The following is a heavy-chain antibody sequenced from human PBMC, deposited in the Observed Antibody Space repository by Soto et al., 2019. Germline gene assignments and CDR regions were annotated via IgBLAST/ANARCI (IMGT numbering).Heavy chain of an antibody. J-gene: IGHJ1*01. V-gene: IGHV4-30-4*01. CDR2: IFYSGSS. Sequence: PSETLSLTCTVSGGSISSGDYYWSWIRQPPGKGLEWIGYIFYSGSSYYNPSLKSRVSISVDSSKNQFSLKLSSVTAADTAVYFCARDRAYYDSSGSFAEYFQHWGQGTLVTVSS. CDR3: ARDRAYYDSSGSFAEYFQH. D-gene: IGHD3-22*01. CDR1: GGSISSGDYY.